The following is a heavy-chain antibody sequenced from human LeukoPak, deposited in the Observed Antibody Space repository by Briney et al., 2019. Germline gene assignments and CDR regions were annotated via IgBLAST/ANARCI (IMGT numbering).Heavy chain of an antibody. CDR2: ISYDGSNK. J-gene: IGHJ4*02. CDR1: GFTFSSYG. D-gene: IGHD6-13*01. Sequence: PGGSLRLSCAASGFTFSSYGMHWVRQAPGKGLEWVAVISYDGSNKYYADSVKGRFTISRDNSKNTLYLQMDSLRAEDTAVYYCAKVAGTSSWYQVDYWGQGTLVTVSS. CDR3: AKVAGTSSWYQVDY. V-gene: IGHV3-30*18.